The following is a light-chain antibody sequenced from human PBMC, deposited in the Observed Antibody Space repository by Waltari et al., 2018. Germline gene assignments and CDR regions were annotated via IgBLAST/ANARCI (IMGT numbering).Light chain of an antibody. V-gene: IGKV3-20*01. CDR1: QSLTKRY. CDR2: GAT. CDR3: QQYGSSVMYT. Sequence: VLTQSPGTLSLSPGERATLSCRASQSLTKRYLAWYQQKPGQAPRLLIYGATSRAVGSTDRFSGSGSGTDFTLTISSLEPDDFAVYYCQQYGSSVMYTFGQGTKLEIK. J-gene: IGKJ2*01.